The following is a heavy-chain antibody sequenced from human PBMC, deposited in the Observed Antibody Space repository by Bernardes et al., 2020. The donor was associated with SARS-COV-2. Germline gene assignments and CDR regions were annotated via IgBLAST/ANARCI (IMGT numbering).Heavy chain of an antibody. J-gene: IGHJ6*02. D-gene: IGHD4-17*01. Sequence: GSLRLPLAASVFTWSSYLISWVRPAPGKGLEWVATIKQDGSEKYYVDSVKGRFTISRDNAKNSLYLQMNSLRAEDTAVYYCARDSSYGDYLYYYGMDVWGQGTTVTVSS. V-gene: IGHV3-7*01. CDR1: VFTWSSYL. CDR3: ARDSSYGDYLYYYGMDV. CDR2: IKQDGSEK.